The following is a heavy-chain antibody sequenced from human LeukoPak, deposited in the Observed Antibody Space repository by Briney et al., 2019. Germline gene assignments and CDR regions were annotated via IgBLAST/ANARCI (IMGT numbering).Heavy chain of an antibody. CDR2: IKEDGSEK. Sequence: PGGSLRLSCAASGFTFSNYWMNWVRPAPGEGLECVAHIKEDGSEKYYVDSVRGRFTISRDNAKNSLYLQMNSLRAEDTAPYYCAGSIIGHFDYWGQGILVTVSS. CDR1: GFTFSNYW. CDR3: AGSIIGHFDY. V-gene: IGHV3-7*01. D-gene: IGHD3/OR15-3a*01. J-gene: IGHJ4*02.